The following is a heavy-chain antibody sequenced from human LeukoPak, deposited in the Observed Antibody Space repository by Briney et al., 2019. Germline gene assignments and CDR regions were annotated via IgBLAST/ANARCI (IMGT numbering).Heavy chain of an antibody. V-gene: IGHV3-66*01. J-gene: IGHJ4*02. CDR1: GFTVSNNY. CDR3: ARGRVSVYSSSWYYGN. D-gene: IGHD6-13*01. Sequence: GGSLRLSCAASGFTVSNNYMSWVRQAPGKGLEWVSVIYSGGSTYYADSVKGRFTISRDNSKNTLYLQMSSLRAEDTALYYCARGRVSVYSSSWYYGNWGQGTLVTVSS. CDR2: IYSGGST.